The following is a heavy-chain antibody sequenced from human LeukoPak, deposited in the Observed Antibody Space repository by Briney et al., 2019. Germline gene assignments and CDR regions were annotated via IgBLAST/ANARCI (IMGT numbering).Heavy chain of an antibody. CDR1: GYSFTTYW. J-gene: IGHJ4*02. D-gene: IGHD3-10*01. Sequence: GESLKISCQGSGYSFTTYWIGWVREMRGRGLECMGIIYPGDSDTRYSPSFQGQVTISADKSINTAYLQWSSLKASDTAMYYCARLGTYWSNYYFEYWGQGTLVTVSS. CDR3: ARLGTYWSNYYFEY. V-gene: IGHV5-51*01. CDR2: IYPGDSDT.